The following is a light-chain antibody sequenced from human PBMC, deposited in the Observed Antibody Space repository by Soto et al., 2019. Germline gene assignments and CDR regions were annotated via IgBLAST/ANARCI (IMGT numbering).Light chain of an antibody. CDR1: QGIGNY. CDR3: QQYMSCPIT. CDR2: GAS. Sequence: DIQMTQSPSSLSASVEDRVTITCRASQGIGNYLVWFQQKPGKAPKPLIYGASILPSGVPSRFSGSGSGTDFTLSIRSLQPEDSGTYYCQQYMSCPITFGQGTRLEIK. J-gene: IGKJ5*01. V-gene: IGKV1-16*01.